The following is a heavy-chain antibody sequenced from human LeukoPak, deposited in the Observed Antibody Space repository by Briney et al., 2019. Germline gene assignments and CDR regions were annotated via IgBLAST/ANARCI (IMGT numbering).Heavy chain of an antibody. CDR2: TSAYNGNT. D-gene: IGHD3-9*01. J-gene: IGHJ3*02. CDR1: GYTFTSYG. Sequence: ASVKVSCKASGYTFTSYGISWVRQAPGQGLEWMGWTSAYNGNTNYAQKLQGRVTMTTDTSTSTAYMELRSLRSDDTAVYYCARDSPSVLRYFDWLLVEKAFDIWGQGTMVTVSS. CDR3: ARDSPSVLRYFDWLLVEKAFDI. V-gene: IGHV1-18*01.